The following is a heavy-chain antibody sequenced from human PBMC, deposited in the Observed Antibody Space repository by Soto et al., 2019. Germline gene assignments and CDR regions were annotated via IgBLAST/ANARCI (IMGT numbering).Heavy chain of an antibody. D-gene: IGHD5-18*01. CDR2: ISADNGNT. Sequence: ASVKVSCKASGYTFTSYYMHWVRQAPGQGLEWMGRISADNGNTQYAQKFRGRVTMTTDTSTSTVYMELRNLRSDDTAVYYCARCIQQDYYYGMDVWGQGTTVTVSS. CDR3: ARCIQQDYYYGMDV. CDR1: GYTFTSYY. V-gene: IGHV1-18*04. J-gene: IGHJ6*02.